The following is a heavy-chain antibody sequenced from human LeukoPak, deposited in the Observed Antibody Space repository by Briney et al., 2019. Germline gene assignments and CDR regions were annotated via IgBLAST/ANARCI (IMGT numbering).Heavy chain of an antibody. V-gene: IGHV3-33*01. CDR2: IWYDGSNK. CDR1: GFTFSSYG. CDR3: AREYYGDYGRGFDY. J-gene: IGHJ4*02. D-gene: IGHD4-17*01. Sequence: GESLRPSCAASGFTFSSYGMHWVRQAPGKGLEGVAVIWYDGSNKYYADSVKGRFTISRDNSKNTLYLQMNSLRAEDTAVYYCAREYYGDYGRGFDYWGQGTLVTVSS.